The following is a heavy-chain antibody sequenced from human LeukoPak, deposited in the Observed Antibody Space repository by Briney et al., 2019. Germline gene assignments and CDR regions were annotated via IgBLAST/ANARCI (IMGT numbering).Heavy chain of an antibody. J-gene: IGHJ4*02. CDR3: AKVSSRGFDY. CDR1: GFTFSNSV. D-gene: IGHD3-10*01. Sequence: GGSLRLSCAASGFTFSNSVMNWVRRAPGKGLEWVSSISDSGSTTYYPASVKDRFTISRDNSMNTLDLQMNSLRAEDTAIYYCAKVSSRGFDYWGQGTLVTVSS. CDR2: ISDSGSTT. V-gene: IGHV3-23*01.